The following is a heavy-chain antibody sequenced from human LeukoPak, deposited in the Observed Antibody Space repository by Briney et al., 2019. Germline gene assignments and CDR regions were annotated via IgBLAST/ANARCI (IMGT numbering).Heavy chain of an antibody. J-gene: IGHJ6*03. D-gene: IGHD1-26*01. CDR3: ARDLGVGAAGYYYYMDV. CDR2: MNPNSGNT. Sequence: ASVKVSCKASGYTFTSYDINWVRQATGQGLEWMGWMNPNSGNTGYAQKFQGRVTMTRNTSISTAYMELSSLRSDDTAVYYCARDLGVGAAGYYYYMDVWGKGATVTVSS. V-gene: IGHV1-8*01. CDR1: GYTFTSYD.